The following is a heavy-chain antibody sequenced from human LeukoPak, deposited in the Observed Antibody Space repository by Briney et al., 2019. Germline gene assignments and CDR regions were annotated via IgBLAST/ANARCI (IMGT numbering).Heavy chain of an antibody. CDR1: GFTFSSYW. Sequence: GGSLRLSCTASGFTFSSYWMHWVRQAPGKGLVWVSGINSDGSDTYYADSVKGRFTISRDNAKNALYLQMNSLRAEDTAVYYCAKVIAARPAWGQGTLVTVSS. J-gene: IGHJ5*02. CDR3: AKVIAARPA. CDR2: INSDGSDT. D-gene: IGHD6-6*01. V-gene: IGHV3-74*01.